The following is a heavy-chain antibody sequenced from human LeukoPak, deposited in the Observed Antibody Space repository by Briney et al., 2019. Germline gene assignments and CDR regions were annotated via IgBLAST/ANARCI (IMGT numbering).Heavy chain of an antibody. CDR3: ARQIEPDY. CDR2: IKQDGSEK. CDR1: GFTFSSYA. V-gene: IGHV3-7*01. J-gene: IGHJ4*02. D-gene: IGHD1-14*01. Sequence: GGSLRLSCAASGFTFSSYAMSWVRKAPGKGLEWVANIKQDGSEKYYVDSVKGRFTISRDNAKNSLYLQMNSLRAEDTAVYYCARQIEPDYWGQGTLVTVSS.